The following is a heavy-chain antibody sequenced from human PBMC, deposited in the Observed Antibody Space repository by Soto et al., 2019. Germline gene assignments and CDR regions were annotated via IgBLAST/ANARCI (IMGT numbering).Heavy chain of an antibody. CDR2: ISYDGSNK. J-gene: IGHJ6*02. CDR3: AKDFNRFLEWLMTYYYYGMDV. D-gene: IGHD3-3*01. V-gene: IGHV3-30*18. CDR1: GFTFSSYC. Sequence: PGGSLRLSCAAPGFTFSSYCMHWVRQAPGKGLEWVAVISYDGSNKYYADSVKGRFTISRDNSKNTLYLQMNSLRAEDTDVYYCAKDFNRFLEWLMTYYYYGMDVWGQGTTVTVSS.